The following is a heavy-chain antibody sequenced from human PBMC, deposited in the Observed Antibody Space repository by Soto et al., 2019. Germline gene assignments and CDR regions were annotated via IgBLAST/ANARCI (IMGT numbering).Heavy chain of an antibody. Sequence: QVQLVQSGAELKKPGASVKVSCKASGYTFTSYDINWVRQATGQGLEWLGWMNPNSGNTGYAQKFQGRVTMTRNTSIGTAYMELSSRRSEDTAVYYCASAIAVASTGFDYWGQGTLVTVSS. J-gene: IGHJ4*02. CDR2: MNPNSGNT. CDR1: GYTFTSYD. V-gene: IGHV1-8*01. D-gene: IGHD6-19*01. CDR3: ASAIAVASTGFDY.